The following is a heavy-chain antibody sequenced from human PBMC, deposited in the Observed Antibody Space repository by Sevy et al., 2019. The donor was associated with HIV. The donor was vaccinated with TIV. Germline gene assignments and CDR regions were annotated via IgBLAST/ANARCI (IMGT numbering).Heavy chain of an antibody. CDR1: DGSVSGYF. CDR2: IHHGGTT. CDR3: TRLDSSGHSDY. D-gene: IGHD3-22*01. Sequence: SETLSLTCTVSDGSVSGYFWSWIRQPPGRGLEWIGNIHHGGTTKYNPSLKSRLTISIDTSKNQFPLILTSATAADTAVYYCTRLDSSGHSDYWGQGTPVTVSS. V-gene: IGHV4-59*02. J-gene: IGHJ4*02.